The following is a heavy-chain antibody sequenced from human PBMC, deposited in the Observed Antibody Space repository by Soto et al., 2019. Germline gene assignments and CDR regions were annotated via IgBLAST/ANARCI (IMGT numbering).Heavy chain of an antibody. V-gene: IGHV1-18*01. J-gene: IGHJ4*02. CDR1: GYTFTSYG. D-gene: IGHD3-9*01. CDR3: ARVTREGYFDWLSLDY. CDR2: ISAYNGNT. Sequence: QVQLVQSGAEVKKPGASVKVSCKASGYTFTSYGISWVRQAPGQGLEWMGWISAYNGNTNYAQKLQGRVTMTTDTXTXXAYMELRSLRSDDTAVYYCARVTREGYFDWLSLDYWGQGTLVTVSS.